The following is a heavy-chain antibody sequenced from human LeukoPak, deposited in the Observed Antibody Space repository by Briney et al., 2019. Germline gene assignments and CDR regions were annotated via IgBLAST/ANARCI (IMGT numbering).Heavy chain of an antibody. J-gene: IGHJ4*02. D-gene: IGHD1-26*01. V-gene: IGHV4-34*01. CDR1: GGSFSGYY. Sequence: SETLSLTCAVYGGSFSGYYWSWIRQPPGKGLEWIGEINHSGSTNYNPSLKSRVTISVDTSKNQFSLKLSSVTAADTAVYYCARAIVGATTSSEVDYWGQGTLVTVSS. CDR3: ARAIVGATTSSEVDY. CDR2: INHSGST.